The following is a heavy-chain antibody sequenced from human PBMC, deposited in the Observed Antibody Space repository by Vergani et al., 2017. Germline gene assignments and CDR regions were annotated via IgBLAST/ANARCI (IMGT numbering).Heavy chain of an antibody. J-gene: IGHJ4*02. V-gene: IGHV3-23*01. CDR3: AKDATPVDYGGNSD. D-gene: IGHD4-23*01. Sequence: EVQLLESGGGLVQPGGSLRLSCAASGFTFSSYAMSWVRQAPGKGLEWVSAISGSGGSTYYADSGKGRFTISRDNSKNTLYLQMNSLRAEDTAVYYCAKDATPVDYGGNSDWGQGTLVTVSA. CDR1: GFTFSSYA. CDR2: ISGSGGST.